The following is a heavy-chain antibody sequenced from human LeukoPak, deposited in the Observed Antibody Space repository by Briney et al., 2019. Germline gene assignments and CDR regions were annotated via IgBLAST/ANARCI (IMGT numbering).Heavy chain of an antibody. CDR1: GFTFKSAW. Sequence: GGSLRLSCAASGFTFKSAWMTWVRQAPGKGLEWVANIKEDGNAKNYIDSVKGRFTISRDNTKNSLYMQLTSLRAEDTAVYYCARDFAYNTFDYWGQGTLVTVSS. D-gene: IGHD1-14*01. J-gene: IGHJ4*02. CDR2: IKEDGNAK. V-gene: IGHV3-7*01. CDR3: ARDFAYNTFDY.